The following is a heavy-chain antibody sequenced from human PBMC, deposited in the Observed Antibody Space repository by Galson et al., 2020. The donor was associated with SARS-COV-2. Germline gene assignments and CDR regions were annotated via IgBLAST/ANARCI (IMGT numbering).Heavy chain of an antibody. Sequence: GGSLRLSCAASGFTFSNAWMSWVRQAPGKGLEWVGRINSKTDGGTTDYAAPVKGRFTISRDDSKNTLYLQMNSLKTEDTAVYYCTTDLSRDFWGGYLEREAVDIWGEGTMVTVSS. D-gene: IGHD3-3*01. CDR2: INSKTDGGTT. CDR1: GFTFSNAW. J-gene: IGHJ3*02. CDR3: TTDLSRDFWGGYLEREAVDI. V-gene: IGHV3-15*01.